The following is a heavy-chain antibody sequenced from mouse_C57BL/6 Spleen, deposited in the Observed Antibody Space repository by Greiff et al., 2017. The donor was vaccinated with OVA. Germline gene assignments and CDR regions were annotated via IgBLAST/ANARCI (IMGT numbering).Heavy chain of an antibody. CDR2: ISSGSSTI. D-gene: IGHD1-2*01. J-gene: IGHJ2*01. CDR3: ESGRQRRYFDY. Sequence: EVKLMESGGGLVKPGGSLKLSCAASGFTFSDYGMHWVRQAPEKGLEWVAYISSGSSTIYYADTVKGRFTISRDNAKNTLFLQMTSLRSEDTAMYYCESGRQRRYFDYWGQGTTLTVSS. V-gene: IGHV5-17*01. CDR1: GFTFSDYG.